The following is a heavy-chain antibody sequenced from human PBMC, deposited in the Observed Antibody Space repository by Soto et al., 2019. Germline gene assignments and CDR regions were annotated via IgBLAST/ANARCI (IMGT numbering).Heavy chain of an antibody. D-gene: IGHD5-18*01. CDR2: IIPILGTA. CDR1: GGTFSSYA. Sequence: SVKVSCKASGGTFSSYAISWVRQAPGQGXEWMGGIIPILGTANYAQKFQGRVTITADESTSTAYMELSSLRSEDTAVYYCARTPPAGTAMVPSDDYYYGMDVWGQGTTVTVFS. J-gene: IGHJ6*02. CDR3: ARTPPAGTAMVPSDDYYYGMDV. V-gene: IGHV1-69*13.